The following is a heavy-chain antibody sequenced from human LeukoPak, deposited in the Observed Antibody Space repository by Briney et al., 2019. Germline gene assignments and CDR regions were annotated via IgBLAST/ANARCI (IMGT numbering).Heavy chain of an antibody. CDR2: IKEDGSDK. Sequence: GGSLRLSCAASGFTFSTYWMKWVRQAPGKGLEWVASIKEDGSDKYYVDSVKGRFSISRDNAKNSLYLQMNSLRTEDTAVYYCAKGGHYNFDFWGQGTLVTVSS. CDR3: AKGGHYNFDF. V-gene: IGHV3-7*01. J-gene: IGHJ4*02. D-gene: IGHD4-11*01. CDR1: GFTFSTYW.